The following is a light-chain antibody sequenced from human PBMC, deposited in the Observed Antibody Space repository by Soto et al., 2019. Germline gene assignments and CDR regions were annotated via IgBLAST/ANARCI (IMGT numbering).Light chain of an antibody. CDR1: QSISTW. CDR3: QQYDSYSLT. CDR2: KAS. Sequence: DIPMTQSPSTLSASVGDRVTITCRASQSISTWLAWYQQKPGKAPSLLIYKASSLESGVPSRFSGSGSGTEFTLTIISLQPDDFATYYCQQYDSYSLTFGGGTKVEIK. V-gene: IGKV1-5*03. J-gene: IGKJ4*01.